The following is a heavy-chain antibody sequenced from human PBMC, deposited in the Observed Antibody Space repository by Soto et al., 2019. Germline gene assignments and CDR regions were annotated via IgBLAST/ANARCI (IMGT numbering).Heavy chain of an antibody. CDR3: AIEGAGFGQ. CDR2: IRSKAKNYAT. D-gene: IGHD1-26*01. Sequence: EVKLVESGGGLVQPGGSVTLSCAASGFTFSGSSMHWVRQASGKGLEWVGRIRSKAKNYATTYSESLKGRFIISRDDSKNTTFLQMSSLRTEDTAMYYCAIEGAGFGQWGQGTLVTVSS. V-gene: IGHV3-73*01. CDR1: GFTFSGSS. J-gene: IGHJ4*02.